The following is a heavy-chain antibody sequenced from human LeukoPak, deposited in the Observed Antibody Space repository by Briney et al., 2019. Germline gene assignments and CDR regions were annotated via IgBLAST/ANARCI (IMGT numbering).Heavy chain of an antibody. CDR2: IYYSGST. CDR1: GGSISSGDYY. CDR3: ARAPGYDFWSGYYTSNWFDP. Sequence: SQTLSLTCTVSGGSISSGDYYWSWIRQPPGKGLEWIGYIYYSGSTYYNPSLKSRVTISVDTSKNQFSLKLSFVTAADTAVYYCARAPGYDFWSGYYTSNWFDPWGQGTLVTVSS. D-gene: IGHD3-3*01. V-gene: IGHV4-30-4*01. J-gene: IGHJ5*02.